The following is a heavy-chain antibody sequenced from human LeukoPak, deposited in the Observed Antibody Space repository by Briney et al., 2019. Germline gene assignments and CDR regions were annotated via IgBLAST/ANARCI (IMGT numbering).Heavy chain of an antibody. J-gene: IGHJ4*02. D-gene: IGHD6-13*01. CDR3: ASPRIAAGDELDY. CDR1: GFIFSSYS. V-gene: IGHV3-48*04. CDR2: ISSSSSTI. Sequence: PWGSLRLSCAASGFIFSSYSMNWVRQAPGKGLEWVSYISSSSSTIYYADSVKGRFTISRDNAKNSLYLQMNSLRAEDTAVYYCASPRIAAGDELDYWGQGTLVTVSS.